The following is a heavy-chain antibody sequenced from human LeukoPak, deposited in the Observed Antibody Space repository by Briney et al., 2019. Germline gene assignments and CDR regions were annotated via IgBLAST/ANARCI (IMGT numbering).Heavy chain of an antibody. CDR1: GFSFSKYA. CDR2: IWNDGSDE. CDR3: ARESPAAYNWFDP. Sequence: GGSLRLSCAASGFSFSKYAMHWVRQTPGKGLEGVAAIWNDGSDENYADSVKSRFTISSDNSKNTLYLQMNSLRAEDSAVYYCARESPAAYNWFDPWGQGTLVTVSS. J-gene: IGHJ5*02. V-gene: IGHV3-33*01. D-gene: IGHD6-13*01.